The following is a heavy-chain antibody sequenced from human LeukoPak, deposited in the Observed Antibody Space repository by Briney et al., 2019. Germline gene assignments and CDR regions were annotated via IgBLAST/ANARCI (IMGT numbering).Heavy chain of an antibody. Sequence: PSETLSPTCTVSGGPISNHYWSWIRQPPGKGLEWIGNIYYSGSTNYNPSLKSRVTISIDTSKNNFSLKLNSVTAADTAVYFCARDLYGGGCPEFWGQGNLVTVSS. D-gene: IGHD4-23*01. V-gene: IGHV4-59*11. J-gene: IGHJ4*02. CDR2: IYYSGST. CDR3: ARDLYGGGCPEF. CDR1: GGPISNHY.